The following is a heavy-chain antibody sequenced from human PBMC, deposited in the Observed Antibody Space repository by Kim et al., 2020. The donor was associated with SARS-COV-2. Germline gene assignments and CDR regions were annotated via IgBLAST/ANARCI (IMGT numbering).Heavy chain of an antibody. CDR1: EFSVSTKT. Sequence: GGSLRLSCAASEFSVSTKTMTWVRQAPGKGLEWVSIIYRNGTTYYADSVKGRFTTSRGTSKNTLYLQMDNLRADDTAVYYCAGDNYNNYWYKYWGQGTLVTGS. V-gene: IGHV3-53*01. J-gene: IGHJ4*02. CDR2: IYRNGTT. CDR3: AGDNYNNYWYKY. D-gene: IGHD1-20*01.